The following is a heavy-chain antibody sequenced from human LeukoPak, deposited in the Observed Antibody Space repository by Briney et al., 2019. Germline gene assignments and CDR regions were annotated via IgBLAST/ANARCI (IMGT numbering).Heavy chain of an antibody. CDR3: ARDSLHCSSTSCYQA. CDR2: IYTSGST. Sequence: SETLSLTCTVSGGSISSGSYYWSWIRQPAGKGLEWIGRIYTSGSTNYNPSLKSRVAISVDTSKNQFSLKLSSVTAADTAVYYCARDSLHCSSTSCYQAWGQGTLVTVSS. D-gene: IGHD2-2*01. CDR1: GGSISSGSYY. V-gene: IGHV4-61*02. J-gene: IGHJ5*02.